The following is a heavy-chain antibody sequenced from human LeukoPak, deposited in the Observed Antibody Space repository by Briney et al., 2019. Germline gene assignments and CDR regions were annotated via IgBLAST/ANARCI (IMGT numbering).Heavy chain of an antibody. D-gene: IGHD3-22*01. J-gene: IGHJ4*02. CDR2: IYYSGSI. CDR3: ARGPMYYYDSSGQFDY. V-gene: IGHV4-30-4*01. CDR1: GGSISSGDYY. Sequence: SQTLSLTCTVSGGSISSGDYYWSWIRQPPGKGLEWIGNIYYSGSIYYNPSLKSRVTMSVDTSKNQFSLKLSSVTAADTAVYYCARGPMYYYDSSGQFDYWSQGTLVTVSS.